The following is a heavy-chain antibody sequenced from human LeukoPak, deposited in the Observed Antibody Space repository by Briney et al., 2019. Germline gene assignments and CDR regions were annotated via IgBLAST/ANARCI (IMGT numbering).Heavy chain of an antibody. V-gene: IGHV4-59*08. CDR2: IYYSGST. D-gene: IGHD6-19*01. J-gene: IGHJ4*02. CDR1: GGSISSYY. Sequence: SETLSLTCTVSGGSISSYYWSWIRQPPGKGLEWIGYIYYSGSTNYNPSLKSRVTISVDTSKNQFSLKLSSVTAADTAVYYCARRFLSSGGAIDYWGQGTLVTVSS. CDR3: ARRFLSSGGAIDY.